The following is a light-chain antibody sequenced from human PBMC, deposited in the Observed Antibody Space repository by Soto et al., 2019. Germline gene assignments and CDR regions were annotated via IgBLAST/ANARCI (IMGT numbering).Light chain of an antibody. CDR1: QRIDTW. V-gene: IGKV1-5*03. Sequence: DIQMTKSPSTLSASIGDRVTITCRASQRIDTWLAWYQQKPGTAPKLLIYKATILQSGVPSRFSGSGSGTEFTLAISSLQPDDFATYYCQQYETFSPWTFGQGTKVDI. J-gene: IGKJ1*01. CDR3: QQYETFSPWT. CDR2: KAT.